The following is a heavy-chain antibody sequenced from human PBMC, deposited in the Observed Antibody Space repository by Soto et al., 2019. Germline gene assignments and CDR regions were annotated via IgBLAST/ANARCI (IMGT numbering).Heavy chain of an antibody. V-gene: IGHV1-69*12. Sequence: QVQLVQSGAEVKKPGSSVKVSCKASGGTFSSYAISWVRQAPGQGLEWMGGIIPIFGTANYAQKFQGRVTITADEATSTANMELSRRRSEDTAVYYCARGAVAGLYFDYWGQGTLSPSPQ. CDR3: ARGAVAGLYFDY. D-gene: IGHD6-19*01. J-gene: IGHJ4*02. CDR1: GGTFSSYA. CDR2: IIPIFGTA.